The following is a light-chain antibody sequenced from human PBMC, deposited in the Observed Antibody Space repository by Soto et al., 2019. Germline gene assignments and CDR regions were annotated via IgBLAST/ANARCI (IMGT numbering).Light chain of an antibody. CDR2: DVY. J-gene: IGLJ1*01. Sequence: QSALTQAASVSRSPRRSITISYDGISSDVGRYTYVSWYQQHPGKVPKLLIYDVYNRPSGVSDRFSGSKSDNTASLTISGLQAEDEADYYCISYTSTSTPYVFGGGTKVTVL. CDR3: ISYTSTSTPYV. V-gene: IGLV2-14*01. CDR1: SSDVGRYTY.